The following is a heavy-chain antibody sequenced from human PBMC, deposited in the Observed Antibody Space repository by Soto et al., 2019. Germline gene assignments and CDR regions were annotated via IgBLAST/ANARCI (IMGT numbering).Heavy chain of an antibody. D-gene: IGHD4-17*01. Sequence: EVQLLESGGGLVQPGGSLRLSCAASGFTFSSYAMTWVRQAPGKGLEWVSAINGDGSYAVYADSVKGRFTISRDNSKKTLHLQMSSLGADDTAVYDCAKAPAPYGDYPDSGGQGTLVTVSS. CDR1: GFTFSSYA. CDR3: AKAPAPYGDYPDS. V-gene: IGHV3-23*01. J-gene: IGHJ4*02. CDR2: INGDGSYA.